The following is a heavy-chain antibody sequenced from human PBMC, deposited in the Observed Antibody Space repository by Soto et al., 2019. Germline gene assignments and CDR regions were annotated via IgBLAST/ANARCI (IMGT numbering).Heavy chain of an antibody. V-gene: IGHV4-34*01. CDR3: AREYGDYGVIDY. J-gene: IGHJ4*02. Sequence: QVQLQQWGAGLLKPSETLSLTCAVYGGSFSGYYWSWIRQPPGKGLEWIGEIKHRGSTNYSPSLKGRVTISVDTSKNQFSRKLSSVTAADTAVYYCAREYGDYGVIDYWGQGTLVTVSS. CDR2: IKHRGST. CDR1: GGSFSGYY. D-gene: IGHD4-17*01.